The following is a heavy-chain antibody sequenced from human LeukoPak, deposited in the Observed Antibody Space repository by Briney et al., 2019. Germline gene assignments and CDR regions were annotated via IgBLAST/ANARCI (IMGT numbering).Heavy chain of an antibody. CDR1: GFTFSSYS. V-gene: IGHV3-74*01. J-gene: IGHJ6*03. D-gene: IGHD1-26*01. CDR2: INSDGSST. CDR3: AREGGSYPYYYYMDV. Sequence: GGSLRLSCAASGFTFSSYSMHWVRHAPGKGLVWVSRINSDGSSTSYADSVKGRFTISRDNAKNTLYLQMNSLRAEDTAVYYCAREGGSYPYYYYMDVWGKGTTVTVSS.